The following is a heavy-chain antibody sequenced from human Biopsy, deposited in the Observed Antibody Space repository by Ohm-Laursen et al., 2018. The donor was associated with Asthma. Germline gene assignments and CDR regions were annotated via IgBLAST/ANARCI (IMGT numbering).Heavy chain of an antibody. Sequence: GTLSLTWDVYPGSFSGFFWTWIRQSPGEGLEWIGETNERGVTNNNPSLKSRVIISIDTYWNRVSLKLTSVTAADTAVYYCARGPELDVWGQGTTVTVSS. CDR3: ARGPELDV. CDR1: PGSFSGFF. J-gene: IGHJ6*02. V-gene: IGHV4-34*01. CDR2: TNERGVT.